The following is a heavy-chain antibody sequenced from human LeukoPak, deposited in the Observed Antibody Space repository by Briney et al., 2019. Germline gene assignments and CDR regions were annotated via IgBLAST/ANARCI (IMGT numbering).Heavy chain of an antibody. CDR1: GYTFTDYY. Sequence: ASVKVSCKASGYTFTDYYIHWVRQAPGHGLEWPGWMNVKTGATSSAQKFPGRFTMTRDTSIGTASMEFSSLTSDDTAVYYCARQSGTYWGLDYWGQGTLVTVSS. J-gene: IGHJ4*02. V-gene: IGHV1-2*02. CDR3: ARQSGTYWGLDY. CDR2: MNVKTGAT. D-gene: IGHD1-26*01.